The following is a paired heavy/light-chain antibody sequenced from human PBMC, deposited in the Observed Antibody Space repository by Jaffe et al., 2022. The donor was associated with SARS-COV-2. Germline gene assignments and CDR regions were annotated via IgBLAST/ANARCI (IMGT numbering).Light chain of an antibody. CDR3: QNYSDPPGIT. Sequence: DIQMTQSPSSLSASVGDRVTITCRASQDINNYLAWYQQKPGKAPELLIYAASILQSGVPSRFSGSGSGTDFTLTVSSLQHEDVATYYCQNYSDPPGITFGPGTKVEIK. CDR2: AAS. CDR1: QDINNY. J-gene: IGKJ3*01. V-gene: IGKV1-27*01.
Heavy chain of an antibody. Sequence: EVQLVQSGAEVKKPGESLRISCKGSGYTFTNNWINWVRQMPGKDLEWMGRIDPSDSYTNYSPSFQGHVTMSADKSISTAYLHWSSLKASDTAMYYCVRQLHHLLSGNKHKWFDPWGQGTLVTVSS. J-gene: IGHJ5*02. CDR3: VRQLHHLLSGNKHKWFDP. CDR1: GYTFTNNW. V-gene: IGHV5-10-1*03. D-gene: IGHD1-26*01. CDR2: IDPSDSYT.